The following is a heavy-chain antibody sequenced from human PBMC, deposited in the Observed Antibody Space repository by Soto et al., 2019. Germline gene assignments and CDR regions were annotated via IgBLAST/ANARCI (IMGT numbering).Heavy chain of an antibody. V-gene: IGHV4-59*01. CDR3: ARGIPFDP. CDR1: GGSISSYY. CDR2: IYYSGST. J-gene: IGHJ5*02. Sequence: QVQLQESGPGLVKPSETLSLTCTVSGGSISSYYWSWLRHPPGKGLEWIGYIYYSGSTNYNPSLKSRVTISVDTSKNQSSLKLSSVTAADTAVYYCARGIPFDPWGQGTLVTVSS.